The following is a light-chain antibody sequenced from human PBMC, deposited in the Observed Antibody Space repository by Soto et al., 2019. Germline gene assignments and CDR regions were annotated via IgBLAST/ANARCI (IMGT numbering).Light chain of an antibody. Sequence: ETVLTQSPATLSLSPGERATLSCGASQNVDIYLAWYQQKPGQAPRLLIYDASNRATGVPPRFSGSGSGTDFTLPISSLEPEDFALYYCQQRRNWPPLTFGQGTRLEIK. CDR3: QQRRNWPPLT. J-gene: IGKJ5*01. CDR2: DAS. CDR1: QNVDIY. V-gene: IGKV3-11*01.